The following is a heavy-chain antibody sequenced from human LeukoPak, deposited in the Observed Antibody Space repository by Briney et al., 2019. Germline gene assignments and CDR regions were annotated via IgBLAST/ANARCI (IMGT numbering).Heavy chain of an antibody. CDR2: INHNGNVN. Sequence: PGGSLRLSCAASGFTFSSYWMNWARQAPGKGLESVASINHNGNVNYYVDSVKGRFTISRDNAKNSLYLQMNSLRVEDTAVYYCATWVDTTAEYFQRWGQGTLVTVSS. J-gene: IGHJ1*01. D-gene: IGHD1-1*01. CDR1: GFTFSSYW. V-gene: IGHV3-7*01. CDR3: ATWVDTTAEYFQR.